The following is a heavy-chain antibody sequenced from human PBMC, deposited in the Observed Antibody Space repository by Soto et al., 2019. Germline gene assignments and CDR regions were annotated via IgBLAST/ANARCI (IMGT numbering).Heavy chain of an antibody. CDR1: GGSISPYY. V-gene: IGHV4-59*01. J-gene: IGHJ4*02. Sequence: SETLSLTXTVSGGSISPYYWSWIRQPPGKGLEWIGHIYYSGSTKYNPSLKSRVTISVDTSKNQFSLKLRYVTAADTAVYYCARLYGDYVIIDYWGQGTLVTVSS. D-gene: IGHD4-17*01. CDR3: ARLYGDYVIIDY. CDR2: IYYSGST.